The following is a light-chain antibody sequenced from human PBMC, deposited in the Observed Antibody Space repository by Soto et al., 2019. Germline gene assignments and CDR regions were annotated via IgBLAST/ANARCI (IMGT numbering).Light chain of an antibody. CDR2: EVS. J-gene: IGLJ1*01. Sequence: QSALTQPASVSGSPGQSITISCTGTSSDVGGYNYVSWYQHHPGKAPKLMLYEVSNRPSGVSNRSSGSKSGNTASLTISGLQAEDEADYYCTSYTTSSTLVVFGSGTKVTVL. CDR3: TSYTTSSTLVV. V-gene: IGLV2-14*01. CDR1: SSDVGGYNY.